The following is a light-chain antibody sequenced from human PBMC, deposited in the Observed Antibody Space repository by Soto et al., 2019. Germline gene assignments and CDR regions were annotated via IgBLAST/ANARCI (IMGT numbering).Light chain of an antibody. CDR1: QSISRH. J-gene: IGKJ1*01. Sequence: DIHMTQSPSSLSPSVGDRVTLTCRASQSISRHLNWYQQKPGRAPRLLIYGSSNLQGGVPSRFSGSGSGTDFILTISSLQPDDFATYYCQQFSLYWAFGQGTKVDI. V-gene: IGKV1-39*01. CDR3: QQFSLYWA. CDR2: GSS.